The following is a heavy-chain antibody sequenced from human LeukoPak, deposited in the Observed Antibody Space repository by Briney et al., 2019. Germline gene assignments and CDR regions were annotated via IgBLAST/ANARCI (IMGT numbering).Heavy chain of an antibody. CDR2: INHSGST. D-gene: IGHD6-25*01. CDR1: GRSFSGYY. CDR3: ATHAAPNRHDF. J-gene: IGHJ4*02. V-gene: IGHV4-34*01. Sequence: SETLSLTCAVYGRSFSGYYWSWIRQPPGKGLEWIGEINHSGSTNYNPSLKSRVTISVDTSKNQFSLKLSSVTAADTAVYYCATHAAPNRHDFWGQGTLVTVSS.